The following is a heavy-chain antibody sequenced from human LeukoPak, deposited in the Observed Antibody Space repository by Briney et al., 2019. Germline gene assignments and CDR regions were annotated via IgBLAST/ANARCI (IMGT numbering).Heavy chain of an antibody. D-gene: IGHD6-13*01. V-gene: IGHV1-2*02. Sequence: GASVKVCCKASVYTFTVSYMHWVRQAPGQGLEWMGWINPNSGGTKYALKIQGRVTMIRDTSINTAYMELSRLRSDDTAVYYCARGDGSSWTNFDFWGPGTLVTVSS. CDR1: VYTFTVSY. CDR3: ARGDGSSWTNFDF. J-gene: IGHJ4*02. CDR2: INPNSGGT.